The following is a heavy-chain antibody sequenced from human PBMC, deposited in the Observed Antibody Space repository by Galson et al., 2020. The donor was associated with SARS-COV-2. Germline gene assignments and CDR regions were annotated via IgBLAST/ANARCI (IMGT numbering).Heavy chain of an antibody. J-gene: IGHJ5*02. V-gene: IGHV4-59*01. CDR3: ARVGGNDGWNWFDP. CDR1: GGSMSKYY. D-gene: IGHD1-1*01. CDR2: IYYSGGT. Sequence: PANLSLTCSVSGGSMSKYYWSWIRQSPGKGLEWIGNIYYSGGTKYNPSLKSRVSMSVDTSENQFSLKLNSVTAADTAVYYCARVGGNDGWNWFDPWGHGTLVTVSS.